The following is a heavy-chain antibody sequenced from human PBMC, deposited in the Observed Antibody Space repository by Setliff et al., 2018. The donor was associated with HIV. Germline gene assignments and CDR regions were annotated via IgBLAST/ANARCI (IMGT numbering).Heavy chain of an antibody. CDR2: INHSGGT. CDR1: GGSFNSYY. V-gene: IGHV4-34*01. Sequence: PSETLSLTCAVYGGSFNSYYWTWIRQPPGKGLEWIGEINHSGGTNYNPSLKSRVTISGDTSKNQFSLKLTSVTAADTAFYYCARGDYDSGGYYFDKWGQGALVTVSS. CDR3: ARGDYDSGGYYFDK. D-gene: IGHD3-22*01. J-gene: IGHJ4*02.